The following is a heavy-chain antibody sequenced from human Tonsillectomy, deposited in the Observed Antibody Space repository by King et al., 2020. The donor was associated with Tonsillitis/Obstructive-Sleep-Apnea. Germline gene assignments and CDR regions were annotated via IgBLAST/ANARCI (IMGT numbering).Heavy chain of an antibody. V-gene: IGHV4-34*01. D-gene: IGHD3-16*01. CDR2: ISHTGST. CDR1: GGSFSGYY. CDR3: ARDNGGGSAVDI. Sequence: VQLQQWGAGLLKPSETLSLTCGVYGGSFSGYYWSWIRQPPGKGLEWIGEISHTGSTNYNPSIKSRVSISVDTSKNQLSLKLSSVTAADTALYYCARDNGGGSAVDIWGQGTMVTVSS. J-gene: IGHJ3*02.